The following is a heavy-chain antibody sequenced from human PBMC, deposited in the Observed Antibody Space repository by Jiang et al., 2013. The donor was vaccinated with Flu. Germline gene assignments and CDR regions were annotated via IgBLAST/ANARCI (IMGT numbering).Heavy chain of an antibody. CDR2: MYHDGTT. CDR1: GGSINTSRYY. CDR3: ARGHGGGGSCYDY. Sequence: GPGLVKPSETLSLTCTVSGGSINTSRYYWGWVRQPPGKVLEWIGSMYHDGTTHYSPSLRSRATIAMDTSKNQFSLRLRSVTAADTAVYYCARGHGGGGSCYDYWGQGTLVTVSS. J-gene: IGHJ4*02. V-gene: IGHV4-39*07. D-gene: IGHD2-15*01.